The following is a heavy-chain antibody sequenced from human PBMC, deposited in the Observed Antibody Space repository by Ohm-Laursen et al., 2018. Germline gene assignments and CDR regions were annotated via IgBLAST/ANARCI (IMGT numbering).Heavy chain of an antibody. Sequence: PGTLSLTCTVSGASFSGYYWNWIRQPPGKGLEWIGYIYSSGSTKYNPSIRSRVTMSADTSKNQFSLRLTSVTAADTAVYYCASSQSSSWYHAFDVWGQGTMVTVSS. CDR3: ASSQSSSWYHAFDV. CDR1: GASFSGYY. V-gene: IGHV4-59*08. J-gene: IGHJ3*01. D-gene: IGHD6-13*01. CDR2: IYSSGST.